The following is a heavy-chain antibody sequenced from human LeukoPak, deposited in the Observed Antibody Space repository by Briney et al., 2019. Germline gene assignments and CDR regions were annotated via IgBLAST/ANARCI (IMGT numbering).Heavy chain of an antibody. CDR3: ARNYYTTYFDH. Sequence: SETLSLTCTVSGGSISSSSYYWGWIRQPPGKGLEWIGSIYYSGSTYYNPSLKSRVTISVDTSKNQFSLKLSSVTAADTAVYYCARNYYTTYFDHWGQGTLVTVSS. CDR2: IYYSGST. CDR1: GGSISSSSYY. D-gene: IGHD1-1*01. V-gene: IGHV4-39*01. J-gene: IGHJ4*02.